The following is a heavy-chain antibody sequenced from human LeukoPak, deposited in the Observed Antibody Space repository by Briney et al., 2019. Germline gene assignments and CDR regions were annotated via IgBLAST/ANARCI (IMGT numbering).Heavy chain of an antibody. Sequence: GGSLTLSCAASGFTFSSYSMNWVRQAPGKGLEWVSSISSSSSYIYYADSVKGRFTISRDNAKNSLYLQMNSLRAEDTAVYYCARIDYGDYHFDYWGQGTLVTVSS. J-gene: IGHJ4*02. D-gene: IGHD4-17*01. V-gene: IGHV3-21*01. CDR2: ISSSSSYI. CDR3: ARIDYGDYHFDY. CDR1: GFTFSSYS.